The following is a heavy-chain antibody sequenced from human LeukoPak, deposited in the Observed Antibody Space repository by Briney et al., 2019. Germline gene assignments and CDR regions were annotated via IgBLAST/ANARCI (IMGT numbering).Heavy chain of an antibody. D-gene: IGHD2-2*01. CDR2: ISRSSITI. CDR1: GFTFSNYG. CDR3: ARARGYCSSTSCYGLFDY. V-gene: IGHV3-48*01. Sequence: PGGSLRLSCGASGFTFSNYGMNWVRQAPGKGLEWVSYISRSSITIYYADSVKGRFTISRDNAKNSLYLQMNSLRAEDTAVYYCARARGYCSSTSCYGLFDYWGQGTLVTVSS. J-gene: IGHJ4*02.